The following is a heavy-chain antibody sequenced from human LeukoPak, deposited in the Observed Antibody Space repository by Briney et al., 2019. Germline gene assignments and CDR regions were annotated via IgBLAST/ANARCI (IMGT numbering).Heavy chain of an antibody. CDR2: VSGSGGST. J-gene: IGHJ6*02. D-gene: IGHD3-10*01. V-gene: IGHV3-23*01. Sequence: GGSLRLSCAASGFTFSSYAMSWVRHAPGKGLEWVSAVSGSGGSTYYADSVKGRFTISRDNSKNTLYLQMNSLRAEDTAVYYCAYPYGSGSYRRYYYYGMDVWGQGTTVTVSS. CDR3: AYPYGSGSYRRYYYYGMDV. CDR1: GFTFSSYA.